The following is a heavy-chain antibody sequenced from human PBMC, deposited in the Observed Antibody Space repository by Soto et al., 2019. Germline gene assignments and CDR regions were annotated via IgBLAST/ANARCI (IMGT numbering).Heavy chain of an antibody. V-gene: IGHV3-66*01. CDR1: GFSVSSNY. CDR2: INNGGET. CDR3: SRDSWSQY. J-gene: IGHJ1*01. D-gene: IGHD2-15*01. Sequence: EVQLVESGGGLVQPGGSLRLSCAASGFSVSSNYMNWVRQAPGKGLEWVSIINNGGETYYADSVKDRFTVSRDNSKNTVFLQMNSLRAEDTAVYYCSRDSWSQYWGQGTLVIVSS.